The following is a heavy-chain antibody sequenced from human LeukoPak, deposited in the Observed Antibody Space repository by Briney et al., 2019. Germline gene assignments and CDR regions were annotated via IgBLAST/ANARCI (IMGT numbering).Heavy chain of an antibody. Sequence: GGSLRLSCAASGFTFSSYSMNWVRQAPGKGQEWVSSISSSSSYIYYADSVKGRFTISRDNAKNSLYLQMNSLRAEDTAVYYCTRDLMDYDVSTGLHHYYMDVWGQGTTVTVSS. CDR1: GFTFSSYS. D-gene: IGHD3-9*01. CDR2: ISSSSSYI. J-gene: IGHJ6*02. CDR3: TRDLMDYDVSTGLHHYYMDV. V-gene: IGHV3-21*01.